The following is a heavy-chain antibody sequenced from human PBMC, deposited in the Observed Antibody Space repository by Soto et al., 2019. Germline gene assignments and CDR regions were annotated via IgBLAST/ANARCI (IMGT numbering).Heavy chain of an antibody. CDR2: SIPIFGST. Sequence: QVQLVQSGAEVRKPGSSVTVSCKASGGTFSRYAITWVRQAPGHGLEWMGGSIPIFGSTNYAQKFQGRVTITADESTSTAYMELSSLRSEDTAVYYCAREGTTAPQDGFYYYGMDVWGQGTTVTVSS. CDR1: GGTFSRYA. J-gene: IGHJ6*02. V-gene: IGHV1-69*01. CDR3: AREGTTAPQDGFYYYGMDV. D-gene: IGHD5-18*01.